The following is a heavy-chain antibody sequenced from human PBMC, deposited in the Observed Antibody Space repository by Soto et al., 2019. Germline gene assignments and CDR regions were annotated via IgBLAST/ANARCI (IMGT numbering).Heavy chain of an antibody. CDR1: GFTFSTYT. V-gene: IGHV3-21*01. D-gene: IGHD2-2*02. Sequence: KAGGSLRLSCAASGFTFSTYTMHWVRQAPGKGLEWVSSIVPGSGYIYYADSLKGRFTISRDNAKNSLYLQMNSLRAEDTAVYYCARDWCRSISCFTFDSWGQGALVTVSS. CDR2: IVPGSGYI. J-gene: IGHJ4*02. CDR3: ARDWCRSISCFTFDS.